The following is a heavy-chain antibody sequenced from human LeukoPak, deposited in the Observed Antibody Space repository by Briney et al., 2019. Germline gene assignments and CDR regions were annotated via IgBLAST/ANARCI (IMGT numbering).Heavy chain of an antibody. J-gene: IGHJ4*02. Sequence: AGGSLRLSCAASGFTFSSYAMSWVRQAPGKGLEWVAVISYDGSNKYYADSVKGRFTISRDNSKNTLYLQMNSLRAEDTAVYYCAKDRSSSGWWGYYFDYWGQGTLVTVSS. CDR1: GFTFSSYA. CDR3: AKDRSSSGWWGYYFDY. D-gene: IGHD6-19*01. CDR2: ISYDGSNK. V-gene: IGHV3-30*18.